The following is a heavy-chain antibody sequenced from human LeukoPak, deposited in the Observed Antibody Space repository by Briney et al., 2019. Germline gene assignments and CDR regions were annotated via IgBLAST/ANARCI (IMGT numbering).Heavy chain of an antibody. V-gene: IGHV3-23*01. CDR2: ISGSGGST. CDR3: VRRAADIHNWFDP. CDR1: VFTFSNYV. Sequence: GGSLRLSCAASVFTFSNYVMSWVRQAPGKGLEWVSSISGSGGSTYYADSVKGRFTISRDNSKNTLYLQMNSLRAEDTAVYYCVRRAADIHNWFDPWGQGTRVTVSA. D-gene: IGHD6-13*01. J-gene: IGHJ5*02.